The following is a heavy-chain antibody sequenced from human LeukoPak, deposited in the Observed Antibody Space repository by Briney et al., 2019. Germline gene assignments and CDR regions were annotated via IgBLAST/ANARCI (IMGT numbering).Heavy chain of an antibody. D-gene: IGHD3-22*01. CDR3: AKDWARVVVTSDAFDI. J-gene: IGHJ3*02. V-gene: IGHV3-23*01. CDR1: GFTFSSYA. CDR2: ISGSGGST. Sequence: PGGSLRLSCAASGFTFSSYAMSWVRQAPGKGLDWVSAISGSGGSTYYADSVKGRFTISRDNSKNTLYLQMNSLRAEDTAVYYCAKDWARVVVTSDAFDIWGQGTMVTVSS.